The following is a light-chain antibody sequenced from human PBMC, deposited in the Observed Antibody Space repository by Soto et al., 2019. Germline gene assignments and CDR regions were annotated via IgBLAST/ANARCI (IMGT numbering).Light chain of an antibody. V-gene: IGKV3-20*01. CDR2: GAS. CDR1: QSVSSSY. Sequence: EIVLTQSPGTLSLSPGERATLSCRASQSVSSSYLAWYQHKPGQAPRLLIYGASSRATGIPDRFSGSGSGTDFTLTISRLEPEDFAVYYRQQYGSSPPWTFGQGTKVEIK. J-gene: IGKJ1*01. CDR3: QQYGSSPPWT.